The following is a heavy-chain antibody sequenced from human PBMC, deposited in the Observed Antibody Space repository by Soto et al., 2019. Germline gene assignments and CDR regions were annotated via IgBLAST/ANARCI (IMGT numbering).Heavy chain of an antibody. CDR1: GYTFTGYY. CDR2: INPNSGGT. CDR3: ARALYYDILTGYQQNYYYYYGMDV. Sequence: ASVKVSCKTSGYTFTGYYMHWVRQAPGQGLEWMGWINPNSGGTNYAQKFQGWVTMTRDTSISTAYMELSRLRSDDTAVYYCARALYYDILTGYQQNYYYYYGMDVWGQGTTVTAP. J-gene: IGHJ6*02. V-gene: IGHV1-2*04. D-gene: IGHD3-9*01.